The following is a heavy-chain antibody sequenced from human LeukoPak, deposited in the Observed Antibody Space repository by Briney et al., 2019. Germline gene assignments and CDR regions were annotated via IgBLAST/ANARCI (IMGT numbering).Heavy chain of an antibody. CDR3: ARAGHDSSGYSFRLDY. CDR1: EYTFSPHH. D-gene: IGHD3-22*01. J-gene: IGHJ4*02. CDR2: INPSSGDT. V-gene: IGHV1-2*02. Sequence: ASVKVSCTPSEYTFSPHHIHWVRQAPGQGLEWMGWINPSSGDTKYAQNFQDRVIMSRDTSISTAYMDLSRLSSDDTAIYYCARAGHDSSGYSFRLDYWGQGTLVTVSS.